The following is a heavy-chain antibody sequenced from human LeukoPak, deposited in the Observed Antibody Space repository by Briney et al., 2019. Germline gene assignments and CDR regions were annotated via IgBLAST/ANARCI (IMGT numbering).Heavy chain of an antibody. CDR2: ISAYNGNT. D-gene: IGHD1-26*01. CDR3: ARDSGSYPREPFDY. V-gene: IGHV1-18*01. Sequence: ASVKVSCKASGYTFTTYGISWVRQAPGQGLEWMGWISAYNGNTNYAQKLQGRVTMTTDTSTTTAFMELRSLRSDDTAVYYCARDSGSYPREPFDYWGQGTLVTVSS. CDR1: GYTFTTYG. J-gene: IGHJ4*02.